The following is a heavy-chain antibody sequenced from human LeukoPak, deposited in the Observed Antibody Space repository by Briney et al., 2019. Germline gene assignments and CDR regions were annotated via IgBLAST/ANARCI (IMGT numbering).Heavy chain of an antibody. V-gene: IGHV3-30-3*01. CDR2: ISYDGSEK. Sequence: GGSLRLSCAASRFTFSNYAMHWLRQAPGKGLEWVAIISYDGSEKYYADSVKGRFTSSRDNPKSTLYLQMNSLRAEDTAVYYCAKDIQTWPRFPDYWGQGTLVTVSS. D-gene: IGHD5-12*01. CDR1: RFTFSNYA. CDR3: AKDIQTWPRFPDY. J-gene: IGHJ4*02.